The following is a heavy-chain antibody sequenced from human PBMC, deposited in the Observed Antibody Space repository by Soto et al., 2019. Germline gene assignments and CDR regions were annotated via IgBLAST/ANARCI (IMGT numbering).Heavy chain of an antibody. D-gene: IGHD5-18*01. CDR1: GFTFSSYS. Sequence: QPGGSLRLSCAASGFTFSSYSMNWVRQAPGKGLEWVSYISSSSSTIYYADSVKGRFTISRDNSKNTLYLQMNSLRAEDTAVYYCARVADTALKPIDDWGQGTLVTVSS. CDR2: ISSSSSTI. J-gene: IGHJ4*02. CDR3: ARVADTALKPIDD. V-gene: IGHV3-48*01.